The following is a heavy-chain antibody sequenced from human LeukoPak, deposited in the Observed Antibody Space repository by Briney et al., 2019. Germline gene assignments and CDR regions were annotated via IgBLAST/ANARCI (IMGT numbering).Heavy chain of an antibody. Sequence: GGSLRLSCAASGFTFSDYSMNWVRQAPGKGLEWVSSISSSSSYIYYADSVKGRFTISRDNAENSLYLQMSSLRAEDTAVYYCARWYIGVPGPYWGQGTLVTVSS. CDR3: ARWYIGVPGPY. V-gene: IGHV3-21*04. J-gene: IGHJ4*02. CDR1: GFTFSDYS. CDR2: ISSSSSYI. D-gene: IGHD1-26*01.